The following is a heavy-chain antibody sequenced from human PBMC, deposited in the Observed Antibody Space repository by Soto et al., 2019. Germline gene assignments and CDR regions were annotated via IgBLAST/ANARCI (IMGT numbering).Heavy chain of an antibody. Sequence: ETLSLTCAVSGASISGSYYYWAWLRQSPGKGPEWIGSVFYTGFTSYNPSLESRVSVSVDTSKSQFSLKLSAVTAADTAVYYCATSQKGYNWNYFDHWGQGALVTVSS. V-gene: IGHV4-39*01. CDR2: VFYTGFT. CDR1: GASISGSYYY. D-gene: IGHD1-20*01. J-gene: IGHJ4*02. CDR3: ATSQKGYNWNYFDH.